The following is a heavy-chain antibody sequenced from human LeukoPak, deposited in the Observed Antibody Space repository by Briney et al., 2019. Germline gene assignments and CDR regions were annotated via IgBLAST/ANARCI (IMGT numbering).Heavy chain of an antibody. CDR1: GYSISSGYY. D-gene: IGHD3-22*01. CDR3: ARGPYYYDSSGSFDY. V-gene: IGHV4-38-2*02. J-gene: IGHJ4*02. CDR2: IYHSGGT. Sequence: SETLSLTCTVSGYSISSGYYWGWIRQPPGKGLEWIGSIYHSGGTYYNPSLKSRVTISVDTSKNQFSLKLTSVTAADTAVYYCARGPYYYDSSGSFDYWGQGTLVTVSS.